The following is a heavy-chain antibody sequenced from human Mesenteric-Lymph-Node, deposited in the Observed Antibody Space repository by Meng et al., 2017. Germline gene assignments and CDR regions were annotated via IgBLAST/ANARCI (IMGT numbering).Heavy chain of an antibody. Sequence: SVKVSCKASGYTFISYGISWVRQAPGQGLEWMGGIIPILHITNYAQKFQGRVTIITDESTSTAYMELSSLRYEDTAVYYCARERGLYGSGSYYYGDAFDVWGQGTMVTVSS. CDR3: ARERGLYGSGSYYYGDAFDV. D-gene: IGHD3-10*01. V-gene: IGHV1-69*10. J-gene: IGHJ3*01. CDR1: GYTFISYG. CDR2: IIPILHIT.